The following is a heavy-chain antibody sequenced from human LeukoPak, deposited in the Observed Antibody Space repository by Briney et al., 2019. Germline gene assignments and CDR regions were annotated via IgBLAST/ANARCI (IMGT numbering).Heavy chain of an antibody. D-gene: IGHD3-10*01. J-gene: IGHJ5*02. Sequence: PSETLSLTCTVSGGTIGSINYYWAWIRQPPGKGLEWIGTIYYSGSTYYNPSLKSRVTLSTGTSETQFSLKLTSVTAADTAVYYCARQQRYHYGSGPQLLSWFDPWGQGTLVTVSS. CDR3: ARQQRYHYGSGPQLLSWFDP. V-gene: IGHV4-39*01. CDR1: GGTIGSINYY. CDR2: IYYSGST.